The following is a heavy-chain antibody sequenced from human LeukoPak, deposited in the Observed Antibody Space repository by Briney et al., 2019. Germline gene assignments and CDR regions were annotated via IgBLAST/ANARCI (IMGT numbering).Heavy chain of an antibody. J-gene: IGHJ6*03. CDR1: GFTFTNYW. Sequence: PGGSLRLSCAVSGFTFTNYWMSWARQSPGKGLEWLANIYLDGSRAYYVDSVKGRFTISRDNAKNSLFLQMNSLSAEDTAVYYCGRAGPVTKDHFMDVWGKGTTVTVSS. V-gene: IGHV3-7*01. D-gene: IGHD2-2*01. CDR2: IYLDGSRA. CDR3: GRAGPVTKDHFMDV.